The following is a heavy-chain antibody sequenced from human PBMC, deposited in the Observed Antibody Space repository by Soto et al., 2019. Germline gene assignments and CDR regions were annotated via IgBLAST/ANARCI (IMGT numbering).Heavy chain of an antibody. Sequence: PSETLSLTCTVSGGSISSSSYYWGWSRQPPGKGLEWIGSIYYSGSTYYNPSLKSRVTISVDTSKNQFSLKLSSVTAADTAVYYCARHPAYTIFGVVTSWHYYYYGMDVWGQGTTVTVSS. V-gene: IGHV4-39*01. J-gene: IGHJ6*02. CDR1: GGSISSSSYY. D-gene: IGHD3-3*01. CDR3: ARHPAYTIFGVVTSWHYYYYGMDV. CDR2: IYYSGST.